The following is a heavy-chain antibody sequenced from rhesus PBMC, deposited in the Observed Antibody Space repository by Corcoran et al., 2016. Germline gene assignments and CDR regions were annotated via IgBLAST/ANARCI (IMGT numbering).Heavy chain of an antibody. CDR1: GGSISGYY. Sequence: QVKLQQWGEGLVKPSETLSLTCAVYGGSISGYYWSWIRQPPGKGLEGIGNFEGNSASTRSHPSLRNRITSSKDTSKSQFSLKLTSVTAADTAVYYCAREIRTLLVVVATRLYYFDYWGQGVLVTVSS. V-gene: IGHV4-73*01. CDR3: AREIRTLLVVVATRLYYFDY. J-gene: IGHJ4*01. D-gene: IGHD2-21*01. CDR2: FEGNSAST.